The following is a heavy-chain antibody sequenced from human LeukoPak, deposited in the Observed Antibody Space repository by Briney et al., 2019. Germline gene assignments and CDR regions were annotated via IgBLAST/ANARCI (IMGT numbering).Heavy chain of an antibody. V-gene: IGHV3-15*01. Sequence: GGSLRLSRAASGFTFSNAWMSWVRQAPRKGLEWVGRIKSKTDGGTTDYAAPVKGRFTISRDDSKNTLYLQMNSLKTEDTAVYYCTTDRNLYYYGSGSYYNYFDYWGQGTLVTVSS. J-gene: IGHJ4*02. CDR1: GFTFSNAW. D-gene: IGHD3-10*01. CDR3: TTDRNLYYYGSGSYYNYFDY. CDR2: IKSKTDGGTT.